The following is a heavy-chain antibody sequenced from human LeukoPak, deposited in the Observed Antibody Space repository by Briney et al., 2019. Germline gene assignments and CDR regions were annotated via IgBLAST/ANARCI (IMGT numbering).Heavy chain of an antibody. J-gene: IGHJ5*02. Sequence: PGGSLRLSCAASGFTFSSYGVHWVRQAPGKVLEWVAFIRYDGSNKYYADSVKGRFTISRDNSKNTLYLQMNSLRAEDTAVYYCAKDHAYYDFWSGYLNWFDPWGQGTLVTVSS. D-gene: IGHD3-3*01. CDR2: IRYDGSNK. V-gene: IGHV3-30*02. CDR3: AKDHAYYDFWSGYLNWFDP. CDR1: GFTFSSYG.